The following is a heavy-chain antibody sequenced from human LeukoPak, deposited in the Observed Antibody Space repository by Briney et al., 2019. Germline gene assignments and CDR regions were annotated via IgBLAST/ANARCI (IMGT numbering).Heavy chain of an antibody. J-gene: IGHJ4*02. CDR1: GGSFSGYY. Sequence: SETLSLTCAVYGGSFSGYYWSWIRQHPGKGLEWIGYIYYSGSTYYNPSLKSRVTISVDTSKNQFSLKLSSVTAADTAVYYCARESVAGNGVDYWGQGTLVTVSS. CDR3: ARESVAGNGVDY. D-gene: IGHD6-19*01. V-gene: IGHV4-31*11. CDR2: IYYSGST.